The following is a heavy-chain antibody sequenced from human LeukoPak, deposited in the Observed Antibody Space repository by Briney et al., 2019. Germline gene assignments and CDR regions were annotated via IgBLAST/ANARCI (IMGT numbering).Heavy chain of an antibody. J-gene: IGHJ4*02. CDR2: ISGSGGST. CDR3: AKYSSGWYSAIDY. CDR1: GFTFSSYA. V-gene: IGHV3-23*01. Sequence: GGPLRLSCAASGFTFSSYAMSWVRQAPGKGLEWVSAISGSGGSTYYADSVKGRFTISRDNSKNTLYLQMNSLRAEDTAVYYCAKYSSGWYSAIDYWGQGTLVTVPS. D-gene: IGHD6-19*01.